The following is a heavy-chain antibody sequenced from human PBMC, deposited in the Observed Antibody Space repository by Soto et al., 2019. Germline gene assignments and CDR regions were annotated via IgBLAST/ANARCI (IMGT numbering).Heavy chain of an antibody. CDR1: GDSISTYY. J-gene: IGHJ6*03. CDR3: ARASGIYYHLGGYYYYYYMDV. V-gene: IGHV4-59*01. D-gene: IGHD3-10*01. Sequence: HVQLQESGPGLVKPSETLSLTCTVSGDSISTYYWSWIRQPPGKGLEWIEYIYNTGNTNYNPSLKSRVTTSVDTSQHQFSLKLSSVTAADTGVYYCARASGIYYHLGGYYYYYYMDVWGKGTRVTVSS. CDR2: IYNTGNT.